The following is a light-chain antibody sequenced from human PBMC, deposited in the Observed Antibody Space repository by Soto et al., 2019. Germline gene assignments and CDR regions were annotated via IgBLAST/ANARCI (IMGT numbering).Light chain of an antibody. CDR1: SSDVGAYNF. CDR3: SSDTSPSPYV. J-gene: IGLJ1*01. Sequence: QSVLTQPASVSGSPGQSITISCTGTSSDVGAYNFVSWYQHHPGRAPKLIIYEVTIRPSGLSNRFSGSKSGNTASLTISVQHADDEAYYCCSSDTSPSPYVFGTGTKVTVL. CDR2: EVT. V-gene: IGLV2-14*01.